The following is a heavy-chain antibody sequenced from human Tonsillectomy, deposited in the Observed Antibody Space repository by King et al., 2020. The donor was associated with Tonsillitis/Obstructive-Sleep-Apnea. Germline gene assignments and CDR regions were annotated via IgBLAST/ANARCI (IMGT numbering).Heavy chain of an antibody. J-gene: IGHJ4*02. CDR3: ARFTPNYYDYSGYPYYFDY. D-gene: IGHD3-22*01. Sequence: QLQESGPGLVKPSETLSLTCSVSGVSISTTSYYWGWIRQPPGKGLQWIGNIYSSGSTYYNPSLKSRVTISVDTSKNQVSLKLSSVTAADTAVYYCARFTPNYYDYSGYPYYFDYWRQGTLVTVSS. CDR2: IYSSGST. V-gene: IGHV4-39*01. CDR1: GVSISTTSYY.